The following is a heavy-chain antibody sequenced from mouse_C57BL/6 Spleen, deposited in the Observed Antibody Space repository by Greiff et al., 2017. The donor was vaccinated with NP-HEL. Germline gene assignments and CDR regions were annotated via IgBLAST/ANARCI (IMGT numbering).Heavy chain of an antibody. D-gene: IGHD2-1*01. J-gene: IGHJ2*01. V-gene: IGHV1-26*01. CDR1: GYTFTDYY. CDR3: ARSGSTMAYFDY. Sequence: VQLQQSGPELVKPGASVKISCKASGYTFTDYYMNWVKQSHGKSLEWIGDINPNNGGTSYNPKFKGTATLTVAKSSSTAYMALRSVTSDDSAVYYCARSGSTMAYFDYWGQGTTLTVAS. CDR2: INPNNGGT.